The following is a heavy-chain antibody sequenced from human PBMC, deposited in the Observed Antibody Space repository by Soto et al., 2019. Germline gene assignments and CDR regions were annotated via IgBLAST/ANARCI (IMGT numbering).Heavy chain of an antibody. V-gene: IGHV1-46*01. CDR1: GFSFTSNH. CDR3: ARATYSSTSLFFGY. Sequence: ASVKVSCKTSGFSFTSNHIHWLRQAPGQGLEWMGVINPSLGRANYAQKFRDRVAMTWDTSTTTVYMELSGLRSDDTAVYCCARATYSSTSLFFGYWGQGALVTVSS. D-gene: IGHD4-4*01. CDR2: INPSLGRA. J-gene: IGHJ4*02.